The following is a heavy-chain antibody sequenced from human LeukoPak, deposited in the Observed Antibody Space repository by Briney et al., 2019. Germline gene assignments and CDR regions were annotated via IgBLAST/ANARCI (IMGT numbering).Heavy chain of an antibody. Sequence: SGTLSLTCTVSGGSISSSSYYWGWIRQPPGKGLEWIGNIYYTGSTYYNPSLKSRVTISVETSKNQFSLKLSSVTAADTAVYYCARDSLGAGTVGATSGYWGQGTLVTVSS. CDR2: IYYTGST. D-gene: IGHD1-26*01. CDR3: ARDSLGAGTVGATSGY. CDR1: GGSISSSSYY. V-gene: IGHV4-39*02. J-gene: IGHJ4*02.